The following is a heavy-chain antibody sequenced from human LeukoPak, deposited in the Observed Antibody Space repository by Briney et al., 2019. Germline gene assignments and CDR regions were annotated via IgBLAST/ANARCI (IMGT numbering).Heavy chain of an antibody. CDR3: AAYRYYGAEYDC. J-gene: IGHJ4*02. CDR2: IVVCSGNT. Sequence: SVKVSCKASGFTFTSSAMQWVRQARGQRLEWIGWIVVCSGNTNYAQKFQERVTITRDMSTSTAYMELSSLRSEGTAVYYCAAYRYYGAEYDCWGQGTLVTVSS. CDR1: GFTFTSSA. V-gene: IGHV1-58*02. D-gene: IGHD3-10*01.